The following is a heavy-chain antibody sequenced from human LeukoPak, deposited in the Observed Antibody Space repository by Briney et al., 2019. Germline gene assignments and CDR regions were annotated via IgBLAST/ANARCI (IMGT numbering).Heavy chain of an antibody. CDR1: GGSFSGYY. D-gene: IGHD6-13*01. J-gene: IGHJ4*02. CDR2: INHSGST. CDR3: ARIDSSSWRQFDY. V-gene: IGHV4-34*01. Sequence: SETLSLTCAVYGGSFSGYYWSWIRQPPGKGLEWIGEINHSGSTNYNPSLKSRVTISVDTSKNQFSLKLSSVTAADTAVYYCARIDSSSWRQFDYWGQGTLVTVSS.